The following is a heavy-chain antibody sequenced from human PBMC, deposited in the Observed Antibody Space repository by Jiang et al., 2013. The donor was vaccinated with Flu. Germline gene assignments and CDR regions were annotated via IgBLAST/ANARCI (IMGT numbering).Heavy chain of an antibody. CDR2: IYTSGST. V-gene: IGHV4-4*07. CDR1: GGSISSYY. CDR3: ARYMVRGVTPDAFDI. Sequence: KPSETLSLTCTVSGGSISSYYWSWIRQPAGKGLEWIGRIYTSGSTNYNPSLKSRVTMSVDTSKNQFSLKLSSVTAADTAVYYCARYMVRGVTPDAFDIWGQGTMVTVSS. J-gene: IGHJ3*02. D-gene: IGHD3-10*01.